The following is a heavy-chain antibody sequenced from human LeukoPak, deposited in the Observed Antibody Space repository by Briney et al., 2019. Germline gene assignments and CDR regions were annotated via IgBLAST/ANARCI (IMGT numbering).Heavy chain of an antibody. CDR3: ASPWYSSSWYS. V-gene: IGHV4-34*01. CDR2: INHSGST. D-gene: IGHD6-13*01. J-gene: IGHJ4*02. CDR1: GGSFSGYY. Sequence: SETLSLTCAVYGGSFSGYYWSWIRQPPGKGLEWIGEINHSGSTNYNPSLKSRVTISVDTSRNQFSLKLSSVTAADTAVYYCASPWYSSSWYSWGQGTLVTVSS.